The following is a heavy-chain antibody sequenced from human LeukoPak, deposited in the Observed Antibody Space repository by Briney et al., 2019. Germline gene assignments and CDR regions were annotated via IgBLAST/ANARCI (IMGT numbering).Heavy chain of an antibody. Sequence: GGSLRLSCEFSGFTFSTYAMNWVRQAPGKGLEWISYISGTSSGSTSIIHYADSVRGRFTISRDNAKNSLHLQMDSLSAEDTAVYYCARDFWSGYYPEAWGQGALVIVSS. CDR1: GFTFSTYA. J-gene: IGHJ5*02. D-gene: IGHD3-3*01. CDR3: ARDFWSGYYPEA. V-gene: IGHV3-48*04. CDR2: ISGTSSGSTSII.